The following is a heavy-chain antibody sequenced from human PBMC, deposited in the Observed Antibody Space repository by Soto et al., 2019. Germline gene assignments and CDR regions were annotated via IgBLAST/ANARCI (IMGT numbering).Heavy chain of an antibody. CDR2: IKSKTDGGTT. CDR1: GFTFSNAW. CDR3: TTGFLLAGYENFDY. D-gene: IGHD5-12*01. Sequence: GGSLRLSCAASGFTFSNAWMSWVRQAPGKGLEWVGRIKSKTDGGTTDYAAPVKGRFTISRDDSKNTLYLQMNSLKTEDTAVYYCTTGFLLAGYENFDYWGQGTLVTVSS. V-gene: IGHV3-15*01. J-gene: IGHJ4*02.